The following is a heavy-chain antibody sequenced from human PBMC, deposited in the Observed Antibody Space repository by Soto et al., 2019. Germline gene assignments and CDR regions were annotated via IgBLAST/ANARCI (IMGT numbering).Heavy chain of an antibody. CDR3: ARSHHFDSGTYACDV. Sequence: GGSLRLSCAASGFTFSTHWMHWVRQAPGKGLVWLSHINSGGSTTNYADSVKGRFTISRDNAKNTLYLQMNSLRDEDTAVYFCARSHHFDSGTYACDVWGQGTLVTVSS. CDR2: INSGGSTT. J-gene: IGHJ3*01. D-gene: IGHD3-10*01. V-gene: IGHV3-74*01. CDR1: GFTFSTHW.